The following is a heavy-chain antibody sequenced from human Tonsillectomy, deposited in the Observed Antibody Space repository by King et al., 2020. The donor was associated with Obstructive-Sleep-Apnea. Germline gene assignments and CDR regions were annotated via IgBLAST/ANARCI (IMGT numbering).Heavy chain of an antibody. CDR1: GFTFSSYA. CDR2: ISGSGGST. V-gene: IGHV3-23*04. D-gene: IGHD4-23*01. Sequence: VQLVESGGGLVQPGGSLRLSCAASGFTFSSYAMSWVRQAPGKGLEWVSAISGSGGSTYYADSVKGRFTISRDNSKNTLYLQMNSLRAEDTAVYYCAKGYDYGGKRAVHFDYWGQGTLVTVSS. J-gene: IGHJ4*02. CDR3: AKGYDYGGKRAVHFDY.